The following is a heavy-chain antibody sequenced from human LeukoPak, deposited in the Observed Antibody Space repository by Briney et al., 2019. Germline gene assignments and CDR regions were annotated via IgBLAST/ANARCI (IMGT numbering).Heavy chain of an antibody. Sequence: SETLSLTCTVSGGSIGSHLFYWAWIRQPPGKGLEWIGSIYYSGSTYYNPSLKSRVTMSVDTSKNQFSLKLTSVTAADTAVYFCAEMVRGVIAGPNFYSYYMDVWGKGATVTVS. V-gene: IGHV4-39*01. CDR3: AEMVRGVIAGPNFYSYYMDV. J-gene: IGHJ6*03. CDR2: IYYSGST. D-gene: IGHD3-10*01. CDR1: GGSIGSHLFY.